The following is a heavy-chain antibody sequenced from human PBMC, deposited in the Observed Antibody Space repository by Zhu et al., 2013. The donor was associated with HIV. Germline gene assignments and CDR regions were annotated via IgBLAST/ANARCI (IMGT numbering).Heavy chain of an antibody. CDR2: ISSNSGGT. Sequence: QVQLVQSGAEVKKPGASVKVSCKASGYTFTGYYIHWVRQAPGQGLEWMGWISSNSGGTNYAQKFQGRVTMTRDTSSSTVYMELSRLRSDDTALYYCARDKKGTMILSRERRHYGMDVWGQGTTGHRLL. D-gene: IGHD3-22*01. J-gene: IGHJ6*02. CDR1: GYTFTGYY. CDR3: ARDKKGTMILSRERRHYGMDV. V-gene: IGHV1-2*02.